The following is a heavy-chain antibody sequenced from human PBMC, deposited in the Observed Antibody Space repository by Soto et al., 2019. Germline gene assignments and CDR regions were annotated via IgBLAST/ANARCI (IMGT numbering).Heavy chain of an antibody. D-gene: IGHD2-21*02. CDR1: GYTFTDYD. V-gene: IGHV1-8*01. CDR3: EVTTGY. Sequence: QVQVVQSRAEVKKPGASVKVSCKASGYTFTDYDINWVRQASGQGLEYMGWMSPESGNTGYAPQFQGRVTMTRNTSISTAYMALSSLRSEDTAVYYCEVTTGYWGQGTKVTVSS. J-gene: IGHJ4*02. CDR2: MSPESGNT.